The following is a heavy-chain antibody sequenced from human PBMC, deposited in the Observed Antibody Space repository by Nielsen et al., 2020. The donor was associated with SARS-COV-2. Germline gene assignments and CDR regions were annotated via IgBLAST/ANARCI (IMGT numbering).Heavy chain of an antibody. CDR1: GFTFSSYG. D-gene: IGHD1-26*01. Sequence: GGSLRLSCAASGFTFSSYGMHWVRQAPGKGLEWVAVIWYDGSNKYYADSVKGRFTISRDNSKNTLYLQMNSLSAEDTAVYYCAKDVRLKWELQLFDYWGQGTLVTVSS. J-gene: IGHJ4*02. V-gene: IGHV3-30*02. CDR3: AKDVRLKWELQLFDY. CDR2: IWYDGSNK.